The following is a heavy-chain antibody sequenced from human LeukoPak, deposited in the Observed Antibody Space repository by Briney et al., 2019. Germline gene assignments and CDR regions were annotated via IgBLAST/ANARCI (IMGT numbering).Heavy chain of an antibody. V-gene: IGHV4-39*01. J-gene: IGHJ4*02. D-gene: IGHD1-26*01. Sequence: SETLSLTCTVSGGSISSSSYYWGWIRQPPGKGLEWIGSIYYSETTYYNPSLKSRVTISVDTSKNQFSLKLSSVTAADTAVYYCARRVSASGSNYYFDYWGQGTLVTVSS. CDR3: ARRVSASGSNYYFDY. CDR1: GGSISSSSYY. CDR2: IYYSETT.